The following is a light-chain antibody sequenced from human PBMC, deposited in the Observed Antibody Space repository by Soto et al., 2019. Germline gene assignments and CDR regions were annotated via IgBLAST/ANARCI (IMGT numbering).Light chain of an antibody. CDR2: RNN. Sequence: QSALTRPPSASGTPGQRVTISCSGSSSNIGSNYVYWYQQLPGTAPTNLLYRNNQRPSGVPDRFSGSKSGTSASLVISGLRSEDEAEYYCAAWDDSLGGFYVFGTGTKLTVL. CDR3: AAWDDSLGGFYV. CDR1: SSNIGSNY. V-gene: IGLV1-47*01. J-gene: IGLJ1*01.